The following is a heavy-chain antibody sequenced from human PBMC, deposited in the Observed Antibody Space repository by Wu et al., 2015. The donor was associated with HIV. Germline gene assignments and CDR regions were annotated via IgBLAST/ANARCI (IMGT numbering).Heavy chain of an antibody. Sequence: QVQLVQSGAEVKKPGSSVKVSCKASGGTFSSYAISWVRQAPGQGLEWMGRIIPIFGTANYAQKFQGRVTITADESTSTAYMELSSLRSEDTAVYYCARVPRIDTAMAEFHFDYWGQGTLVTVSS. CDR3: ARVPRIDTAMAEFHFDY. CDR1: GGTFSSYA. J-gene: IGHJ4*02. D-gene: IGHD5-18*01. V-gene: IGHV1-69*13. CDR2: IIPIFGTA.